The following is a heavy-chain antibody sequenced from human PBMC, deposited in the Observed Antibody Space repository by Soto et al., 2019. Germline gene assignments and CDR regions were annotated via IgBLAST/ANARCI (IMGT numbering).Heavy chain of an antibody. CDR2: INHSGST. J-gene: IGHJ5*02. Sequence: PSETLSLTCAVYGGSFSGYYWSWIRQPPGKGLEWIGEINHSGSTNYNPSLKSRVTISVDTSKNQFSLKLSSVTAADTAVYYCARGHVMIVVVPAAINWFDPWGQGTLVTVSS. V-gene: IGHV4-34*01. CDR3: ARGHVMIVVVPAAINWFDP. CDR1: GGSFSGYY. D-gene: IGHD2-2*01.